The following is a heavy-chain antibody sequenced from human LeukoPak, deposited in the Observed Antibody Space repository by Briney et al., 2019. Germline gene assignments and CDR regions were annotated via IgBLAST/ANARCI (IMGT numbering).Heavy chain of an antibody. V-gene: IGHV3-33*06. D-gene: IGHD3-22*01. CDR3: AKDGDYYDSSGYLNY. J-gene: IGHJ4*02. CDR1: RFTFSSYG. CDR2: IWYDGSNK. Sequence: GGSLRLSCAASRFTFSSYGMHWVRQAPGKGLEWVAVIWYDGSNKYYADSVEGRFTISRDNSKNTLYLQMNSLRAEDTAVYYCAKDGDYYDSSGYLNYWGQGTLVTVSS.